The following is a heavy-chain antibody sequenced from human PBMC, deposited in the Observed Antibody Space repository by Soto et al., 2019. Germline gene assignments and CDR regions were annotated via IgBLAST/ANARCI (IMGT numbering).Heavy chain of an antibody. D-gene: IGHD5-12*01. CDR2: IHHSGTT. CDR1: GDSVSSSSYY. Sequence: QVQLQESGPGLVKPSQTLSLTCTVSGDSVSSSSYYWSSIRQHPVKGLGWIGYIHHSGTTYYNPSLKSRITLPADTSKNQFSLRLSSVTAADTAVYYCASGLGYKAWGQGTLVTVSS. V-gene: IGHV4-31*03. CDR3: ASGLGYKA. J-gene: IGHJ5*02.